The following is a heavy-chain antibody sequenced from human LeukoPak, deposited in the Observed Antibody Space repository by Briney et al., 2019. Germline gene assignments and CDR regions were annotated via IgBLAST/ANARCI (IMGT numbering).Heavy chain of an antibody. Sequence: SETLSLTCTVSGYSISSGYYWGWIRQPPGKGLEWIGSIYHSGSTYYNPSLKSRVTISVDTSKNQFSLKLSSVTAADTAVYYCARVLATVVTPYLDYWGQGTLVTVSS. D-gene: IGHD4-23*01. V-gene: IGHV4-38-2*02. CDR2: IYHSGST. CDR1: GYSISSGYY. J-gene: IGHJ4*02. CDR3: ARVLATVVTPYLDY.